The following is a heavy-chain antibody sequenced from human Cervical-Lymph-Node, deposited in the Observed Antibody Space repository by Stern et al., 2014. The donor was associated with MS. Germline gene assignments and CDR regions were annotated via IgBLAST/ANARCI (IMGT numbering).Heavy chain of an antibody. CDR3: ASSDTASRSAVFDY. Sequence: VQLVESGAEVKKHGSSVKVSCKASGGTFSSYAIRWVRQAPGQGLAWMGGISPIFGTANYAQKCQGRVTITADESTSTAYMELSSLRSEDTAVYYCASSDTASRSAVFDYWGQGTLVTVSS. J-gene: IGHJ4*02. D-gene: IGHD5-18*01. CDR2: ISPIFGTA. CDR1: GGTFSSYA. V-gene: IGHV1-69*01.